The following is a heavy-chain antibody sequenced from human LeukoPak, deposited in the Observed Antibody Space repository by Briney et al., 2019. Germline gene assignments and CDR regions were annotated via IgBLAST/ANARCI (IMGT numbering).Heavy chain of an antibody. CDR1: GGTFSSYA. Sequence: ASVNVSCKASGGTFSSYAISWVRQAPGQGLEWMGGIIPIFGTANYAQKFQGRVTITADESTSTAYMELSSLRSEDTAVYYCAREVGYCSGGSCFSFDYWGQGTLVTVSS. CDR3: AREVGYCSGGSCFSFDY. D-gene: IGHD2-15*01. CDR2: IIPIFGTA. V-gene: IGHV1-69*13. J-gene: IGHJ4*02.